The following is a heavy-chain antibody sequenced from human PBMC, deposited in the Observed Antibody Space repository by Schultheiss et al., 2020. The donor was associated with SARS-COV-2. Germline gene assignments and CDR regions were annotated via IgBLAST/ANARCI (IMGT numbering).Heavy chain of an antibody. V-gene: IGHV3-15*01. CDR2: IKSKTDGGTT. CDR3: TTGRVRIAVAGTSLFEWGY. D-gene: IGHD6-19*01. J-gene: IGHJ4*02. Sequence: GGSLRLSCAASGFTFSNAWMSWVRQAPGKGLEWVGRIKSKTDGGTTDYAAPVKGRFTISRDDSKNTLYLQMNSLKTEDTAVYYCTTGRVRIAVAGTSLFEWGYWGQGTLVTVSS. CDR1: GFTFSNAW.